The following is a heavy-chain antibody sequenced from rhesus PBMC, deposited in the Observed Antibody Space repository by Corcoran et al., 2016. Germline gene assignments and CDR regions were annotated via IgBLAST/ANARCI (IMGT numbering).Heavy chain of an antibody. D-gene: IGHD6-13*01. Sequence: QVQLQESGPGLVKPSETLSLTCTVSGGTIIVYYWSRVRQHSGKGLEWVGNIDCNIAGPTYNPSLKSRVTISKDTSKNQFSLKLSSVTAADTAVYYCARNRQLVWFDYWGQGVLVTVSS. CDR1: GGTIIVYY. J-gene: IGHJ4*01. CDR3: ARNRQLVWFDY. V-gene: IGHV4-81*01. CDR2: IDCNIAGP.